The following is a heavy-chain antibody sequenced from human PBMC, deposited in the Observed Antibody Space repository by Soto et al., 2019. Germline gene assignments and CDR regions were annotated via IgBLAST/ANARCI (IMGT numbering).Heavy chain of an antibody. CDR3: ARGYWRLGESYYFDY. D-gene: IGHD3-16*01. CDR1: GFTVSSSY. Sequence: PVGSLRLSCATSGFTVSSSYMSWVRQAPGMGLEWVSVILTGGDTHYADSVKGRFTVSRDNTQNTVYLQMNNLRDEDTATYYCARGYWRLGESYYFDYWGQGTLVTVSS. V-gene: IGHV3-53*01. CDR2: ILTGGDT. J-gene: IGHJ4*02.